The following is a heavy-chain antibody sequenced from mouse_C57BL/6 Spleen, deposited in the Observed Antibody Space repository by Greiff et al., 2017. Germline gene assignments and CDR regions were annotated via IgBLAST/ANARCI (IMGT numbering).Heavy chain of an antibody. J-gene: IGHJ4*01. CDR3: ARSELPYAMDY. D-gene: IGHD2-1*01. CDR1: GYTFTSYW. CDR2: INPSSGYT. V-gene: IGHV1-7*01. Sequence: VQLQQSGAELAKPGASVKLSCKASGYTFTSYWMPWVKQRPGQGLEWIGYINPSSGYTKYTQKFKDKATLTADKSSSTAYMQLSSLTYEDSAVYYCARSELPYAMDYWGQGTSVTVSS.